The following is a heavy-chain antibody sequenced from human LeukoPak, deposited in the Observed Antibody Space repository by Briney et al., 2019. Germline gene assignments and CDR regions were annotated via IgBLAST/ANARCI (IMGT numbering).Heavy chain of an antibody. CDR1: GGSISSYY. CDR2: IYYSGST. Sequence: PSETLSLTCTVSGGSISSYYWSWIRQPPGKGLEWIGYIYYSGSTNYNPSLKSRVTISVDTSKNQFSLKLSSVTAADTAVYYCARGRQYLDALDFWGQGTMVTVSS. V-gene: IGHV4-59*08. CDR3: ARGRQYLDALDF. J-gene: IGHJ3*01. D-gene: IGHD4-11*01.